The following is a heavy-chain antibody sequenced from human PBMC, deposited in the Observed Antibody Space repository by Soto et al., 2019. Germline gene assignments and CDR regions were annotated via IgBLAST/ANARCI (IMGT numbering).Heavy chain of an antibody. D-gene: IGHD3-3*01. V-gene: IGHV3-74*01. CDR2: INSDGSST. CDR3: ARSLSRSGYYTGPWYYYYGMDV. J-gene: IGHJ6*02. CDR1: GFTFSSYW. Sequence: GGSLRLSCAASGFTFSSYWMHWVRQAPGKGLVWVSRINSDGSSTSYADSVKGRFTISRDNAKNTLYLQMNSLRAEDTAVYYCARSLSRSGYYTGPWYYYYGMDVWGQGTTVTVSS.